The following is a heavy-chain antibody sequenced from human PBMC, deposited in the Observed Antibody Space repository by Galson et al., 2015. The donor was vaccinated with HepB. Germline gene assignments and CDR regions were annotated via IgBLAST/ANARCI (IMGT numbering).Heavy chain of an antibody. CDR2: IRSKAYGGTT. J-gene: IGHJ4*02. V-gene: IGHV3-49*03. D-gene: IGHD1-26*01. CDR1: GFTFGDYA. CDR3: TTLGEWELLRYFDY. Sequence: SLRLSCAASGFTFGDYAMSWFRQAPGKGLEWVGFIRSKAYGGTTEYAASVKGRFTISRDDSKSIAYLQMNSLKTEDTAVYYCTTLGEWELLRYFDYWGQGTLVTVSS.